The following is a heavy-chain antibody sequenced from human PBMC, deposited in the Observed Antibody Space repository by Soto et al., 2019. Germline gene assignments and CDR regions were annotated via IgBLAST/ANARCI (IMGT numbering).Heavy chain of an antibody. CDR1: GGSISSSSYY. CDR3: ARYMVRGVIGFDY. CDR2: IYYSGST. J-gene: IGHJ4*02. V-gene: IGHV4-39*01. Sequence: SETLSLTCTVSGGSISSSSYYWGWIRQPPGKGLEWIGSIYYSGSTYYNPSLKSRVTISVDTSKNQFSLKLSSVTAADTAVYYCARYMVRGVIGFDYWGQGTLVTVSS. D-gene: IGHD3-10*01.